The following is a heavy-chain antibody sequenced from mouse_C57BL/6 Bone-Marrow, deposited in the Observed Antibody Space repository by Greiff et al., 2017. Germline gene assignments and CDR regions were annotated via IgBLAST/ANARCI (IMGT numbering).Heavy chain of an antibody. CDR3: ARRGDSNYDYYAMDY. V-gene: IGHV3-6*01. CDR1: GYSITSGYY. CDR2: ISYDGSN. D-gene: IGHD2-5*01. J-gene: IGHJ4*01. Sequence: EVKLMESGPGLVKPSQSLSLTCSVTGYSITSGYYWNWIRQFPGNKLEWMGYISYDGSNNYNPSLKNRISITRDTSKNQFCLKLNSVTTEDTATYYCARRGDSNYDYYAMDYWGQGTSVTVSS.